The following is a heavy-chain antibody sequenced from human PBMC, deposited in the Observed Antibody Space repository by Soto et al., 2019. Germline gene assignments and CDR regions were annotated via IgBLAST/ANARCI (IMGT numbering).Heavy chain of an antibody. Sequence: GGSLRLSCAASGFTFSSYAMSWVRQAPGKGLEWVSAISGSGGSTYYADSVKGRFTISRDNSKNTLYLQMNSLRAEDTAVYYCAKILPVVYAIRVIGAVDYWGQGTLVTVSS. CDR1: GFTFSSYA. V-gene: IGHV3-23*01. D-gene: IGHD2-8*02. CDR3: AKILPVVYAIRVIGAVDY. CDR2: ISGSGGST. J-gene: IGHJ4*02.